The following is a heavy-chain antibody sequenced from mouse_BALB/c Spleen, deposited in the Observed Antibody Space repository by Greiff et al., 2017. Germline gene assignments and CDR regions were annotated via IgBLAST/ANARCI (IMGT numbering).Heavy chain of an antibody. V-gene: IGHV5-6-4*01. D-gene: IGHD2-2*01. Sequence: EVKLMESGGDLVKPGGSLKLSCAASGFTFSSYTMSWVRQTPEKRLEWVATISSGGSYTYYPDSVKGRFTISRDNAKNTLYLQMSSLKSEDTAMYYCTRDRDGYDGNYYAMDYWGQGTSVTVSS. J-gene: IGHJ4*01. CDR2: ISSGGSYT. CDR1: GFTFSSYT. CDR3: TRDRDGYDGNYYAMDY.